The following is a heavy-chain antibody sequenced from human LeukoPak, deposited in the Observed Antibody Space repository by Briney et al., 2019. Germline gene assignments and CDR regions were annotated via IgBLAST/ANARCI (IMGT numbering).Heavy chain of an antibody. CDR1: GFTFSSYA. CDR2: ISGSGGST. J-gene: IGHJ3*02. V-gene: IGHV3-23*01. CDR3: ASDSSGYYIAFDI. D-gene: IGHD3-22*01. Sequence: GGSLRLSCAASGFTFSSYAMSWVRQAPGKGLEWVSAISGSGGSTYYADSVKGRCTISRDNSKKTLYLQMNSLRAEDTAVYYCASDSSGYYIAFDIWGQGTMVTVSS.